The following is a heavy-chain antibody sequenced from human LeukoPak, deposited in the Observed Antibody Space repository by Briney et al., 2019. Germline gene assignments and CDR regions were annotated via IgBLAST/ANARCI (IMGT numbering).Heavy chain of an antibody. J-gene: IGHJ5*02. CDR2: IYYSGST. CDR1: GGSISSGDYY. D-gene: IGHD2-21*01. Sequence: SETLSLTCTVSGGSISSGDYYWSWIRQPPGKGLEWIGYIYYSGSTYYNPSLRSRVTISVDTSKNQFSLKLSSVTAADTAVYYCARSGIVANWFDPWGQGTLVTVSS. CDR3: ARSGIVANWFDP. V-gene: IGHV4-30-4*01.